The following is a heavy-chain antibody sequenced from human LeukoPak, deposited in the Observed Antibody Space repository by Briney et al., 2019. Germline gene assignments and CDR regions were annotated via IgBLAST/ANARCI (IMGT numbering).Heavy chain of an antibody. D-gene: IGHD6-6*01. CDR3: AREMYSSSSRRWFDP. Sequence: SETLSLTCTVSGGSISSYYWSWIRQPAGKGLEWIGRIYTSGSTNYNPSLKSRVTMSVDTSKNQFSLKLSSVTAADTAVYYCAREMYSSSSRRWFDPWAREPWSPSPQ. CDR2: IYTSGST. CDR1: GGSISSYY. V-gene: IGHV4-4*07. J-gene: IGHJ5*02.